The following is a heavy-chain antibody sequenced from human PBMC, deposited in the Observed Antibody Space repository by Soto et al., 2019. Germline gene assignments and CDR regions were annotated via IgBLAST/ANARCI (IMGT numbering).Heavy chain of an antibody. CDR1: GDSVSSNSAA. CDR3: ARDPASYYGSGRPYYFDY. V-gene: IGHV6-1*01. D-gene: IGHD3-10*01. Sequence: QVQLQQSGPGLVKPSQTLSLTCAISGDSVSSNSAAWNWIRQSPSRGLEWLGRTYYRSKWYNDYAVSVKSRITINPDTSKNQFSLQLNSVTPEDTAVYYCARDPASYYGSGRPYYFDYWGQGTLVTVSS. CDR2: TYYRSKWYN. J-gene: IGHJ4*02.